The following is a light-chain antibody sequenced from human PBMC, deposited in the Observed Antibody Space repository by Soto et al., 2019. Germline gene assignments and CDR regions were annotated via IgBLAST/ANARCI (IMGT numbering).Light chain of an antibody. CDR2: AAS. CDR1: KTISTY. CDR3: QQCYSSPRT. V-gene: IGKV1-39*01. Sequence: DIQMTQSPSTLSASIGDRVTITCRASKTISTYLNWYQQKLGKAPTLLIYAASSLQSGVPSRFSGGGSGTDFTLTISSLQPEDFATYFCQQCYSSPRTFGQGTKVEIK. J-gene: IGKJ1*01.